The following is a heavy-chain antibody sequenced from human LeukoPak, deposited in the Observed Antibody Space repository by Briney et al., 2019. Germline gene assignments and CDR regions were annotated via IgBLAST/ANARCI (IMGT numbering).Heavy chain of an antibody. CDR1: GNSGDSFNTHG. D-gene: IGHD3-22*01. J-gene: IGHJ4*02. Sequence: SVKVSCKASGNSGDSFNTHGVSWVRQAPGQGLEWMGGIIPMFPTAQYSQKFQGRIKISADKSTSTAYMELSSLRSEDTAVYYCARGRSYYYDSSGYYPFDYWGQGTLVTVSS. CDR3: ARGRSYYYDSSGYYPFDY. CDR2: IIPMFPTA. V-gene: IGHV1-69*06.